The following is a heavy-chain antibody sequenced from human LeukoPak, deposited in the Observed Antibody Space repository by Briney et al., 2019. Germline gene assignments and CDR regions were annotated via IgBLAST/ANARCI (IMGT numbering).Heavy chain of an antibody. J-gene: IGHJ4*02. CDR3: ARGGTGYGFDY. Sequence: GGSLRLSCVASGFTVRTNYINWVRQAPGKGLEWVSVIYSGGGTYYADSVKGRFTISRDNSTVYLQMNSLRAEDTAVYYCARGGTGYGFDYWGQGTLVTVSS. V-gene: IGHV3-53*01. CDR1: GFTVRTNY. CDR2: IYSGGGT. D-gene: IGHD5-12*01.